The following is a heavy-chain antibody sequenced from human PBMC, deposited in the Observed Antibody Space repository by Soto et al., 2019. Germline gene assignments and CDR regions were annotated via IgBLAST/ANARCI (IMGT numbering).Heavy chain of an antibody. V-gene: IGHV3-23*01. J-gene: IGHJ4*02. D-gene: IGHD2-15*01. CDR1: GFTFNNYD. CDR2: ISGSGTST. Sequence: EVQLLESGGGLVQPGGSLRLSCAASGFTFNNYDMNWVRQAPGKGLEWVSGISGSGTSTYYADSVRGRFTISRENSKNTLYLQMSSLRAEDTAIYYCAKDLRGYQGPSDYWGQGTLVTVSS. CDR3: AKDLRGYQGPSDY.